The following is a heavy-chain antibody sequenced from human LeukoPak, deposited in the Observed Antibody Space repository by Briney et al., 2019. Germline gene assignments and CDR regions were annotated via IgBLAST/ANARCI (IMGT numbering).Heavy chain of an antibody. CDR1: GYTFTSYG. J-gene: IGHJ5*02. CDR2: ISAYTGNT. CDR3: ARGIQPGIAVAGTWWFDP. V-gene: IGHV1-18*01. D-gene: IGHD6-19*01. Sequence: AASVKVSCKASGYTFTSYGISWVRQAPGQGLEWMGWISAYTGNTNYAQQLQGRVTMTTATSTDTAYMELRSLRSDDTAVYYCARGIQPGIAVAGTWWFDPWGQGTLVTVSS.